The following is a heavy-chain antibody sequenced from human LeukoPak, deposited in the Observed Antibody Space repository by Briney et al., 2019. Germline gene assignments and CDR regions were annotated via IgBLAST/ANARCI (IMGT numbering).Heavy chain of an antibody. CDR2: IYTSGST. V-gene: IGHV4-4*07. D-gene: IGHD3-22*01. CDR1: GGSISSYY. Sequence: SETLSLTCTVSGGSISSYYWSWIRQPPGKGLEWIGRIYTSGSTNYNPSLKSRVTMSVDTSKNQFSLKLSSVTAADTAVYYCARGVYDSLASYGMDVWGQGTTVTVSS. CDR3: ARGVYDSLASYGMDV. J-gene: IGHJ6*02.